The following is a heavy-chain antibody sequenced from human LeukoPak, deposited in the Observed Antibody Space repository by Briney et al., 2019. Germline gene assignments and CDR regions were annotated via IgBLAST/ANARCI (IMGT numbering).Heavy chain of an antibody. Sequence: ASVKVSCKASGYTFTSYGISWVRQAPGQGLEWMGWINPNSGGTNYAQNFQGRVTMTRDTSISTAYMELSRLRSDDTAVHYCARGGGYSANAAGYWGQGTLVTVSS. V-gene: IGHV1-2*02. CDR1: GYTFTSYG. J-gene: IGHJ4*02. D-gene: IGHD5-12*01. CDR2: INPNSGGT. CDR3: ARGGGYSANAAGY.